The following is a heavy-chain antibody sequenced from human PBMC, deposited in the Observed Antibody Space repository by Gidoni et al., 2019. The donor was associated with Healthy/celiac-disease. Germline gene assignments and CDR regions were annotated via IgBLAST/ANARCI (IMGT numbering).Heavy chain of an antibody. D-gene: IGHD6-13*01. Sequence: EVQLVESGGGLVQPGGSLRISCAASGFTFSSYAMSWVLQAPGKGLEWVSVISGSGGSTYYADSVKGRFTISRDNSKNTLYLQMNSLRAEDTAVYYCAKDPGIYIAAAFFDYWGQGTLVTVSS. J-gene: IGHJ4*02. CDR2: ISGSGGST. CDR1: GFTFSSYA. CDR3: AKDPGIYIAAAFFDY. V-gene: IGHV3-23*04.